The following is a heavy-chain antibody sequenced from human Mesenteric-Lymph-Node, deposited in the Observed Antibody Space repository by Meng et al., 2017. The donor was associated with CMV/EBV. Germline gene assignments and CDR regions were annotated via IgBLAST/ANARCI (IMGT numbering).Heavy chain of an antibody. Sequence: SGCTFSSYAMSWVRQAPGKGLEWVSAISGSGGSTYYADSVKGRFTISRDNSKNTLYLQMNGLRAEDTAVYYCAKDTSSSSWYKFFDYWGQGTLVTVSS. J-gene: IGHJ4*02. CDR1: GCTFSSYA. CDR2: ISGSGGST. V-gene: IGHV3-23*01. D-gene: IGHD6-13*01. CDR3: AKDTSSSSWYKFFDY.